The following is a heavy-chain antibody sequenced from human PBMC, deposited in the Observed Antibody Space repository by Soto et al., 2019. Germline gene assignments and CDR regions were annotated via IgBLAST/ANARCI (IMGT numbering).Heavy chain of an antibody. V-gene: IGHV1-8*01. J-gene: IGHJ4*02. CDR2: MNPNTGNS. Sequence: GASVKVSCKASGYTFTSYDIYWVRQATGQGLEWMGWMNPNTGNSGYAQKFQGRVTMTSDTSISTAHMKLSSLRSEDTAVYYCARRAETNGWNGFGADKYYFDFWGQGTRVTVSS. D-gene: IGHD1-1*01. CDR1: GYTFTSYD. CDR3: ARRAETNGWNGFGADKYYFDF.